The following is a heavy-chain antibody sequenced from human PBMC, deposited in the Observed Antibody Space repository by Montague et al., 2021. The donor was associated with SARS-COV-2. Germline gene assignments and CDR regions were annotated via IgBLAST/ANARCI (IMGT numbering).Heavy chain of an antibody. CDR2: IYWDDGK. CDR3: AHRRGLLLSDAFDI. D-gene: IGHD1-26*01. Sequence: VKPTQTLTLTCTFSGFSLSTSGVGVGWIRQPPGKALEWLALIYWDDGKRYSPSLKSRLNITKDTSKNQVVLTMTNMDPVDTATYYCAHRRGLLLSDAFDIWGQGTMVTVSS. V-gene: IGHV2-5*02. CDR1: GFSLSTSGVG. J-gene: IGHJ3*02.